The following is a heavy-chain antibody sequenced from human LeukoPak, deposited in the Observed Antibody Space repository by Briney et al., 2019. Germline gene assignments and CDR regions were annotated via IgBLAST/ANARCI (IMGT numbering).Heavy chain of an antibody. Sequence: PGGSLRLSCAASGFTFSDYYMSWIRQAPGKGLEWVSYISSSGSTIYYADSVKGRFTISRDNAKNSLYLQMNSLRAEDTAVYYCARHSGSYPYYYYYMDVWGKGTTVTISS. CDR2: ISSSGSTI. CDR1: GFTFSDYY. J-gene: IGHJ6*03. CDR3: ARHSGSYPYYYYYMDV. D-gene: IGHD3-10*01. V-gene: IGHV3-11*01.